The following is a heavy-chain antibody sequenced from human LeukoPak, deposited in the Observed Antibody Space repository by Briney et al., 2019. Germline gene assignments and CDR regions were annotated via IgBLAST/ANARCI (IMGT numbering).Heavy chain of an antibody. CDR1: GGTFSSYA. Sequence: GASVKVSCKASGGTFSSYAISWVRQAPGQGLEWMGGIIPIFGTANYAQKFQGRVTITADKSTSTAYMELSSLRSEDTAVYYCARVPYYYDSSGHPWGQGTLVTVSS. CDR2: IIPIFGTA. D-gene: IGHD3-22*01. V-gene: IGHV1-69*06. J-gene: IGHJ5*02. CDR3: ARVPYYYDSSGHP.